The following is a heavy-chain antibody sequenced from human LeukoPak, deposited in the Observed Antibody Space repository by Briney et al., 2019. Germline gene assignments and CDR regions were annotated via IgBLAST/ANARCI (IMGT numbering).Heavy chain of an antibody. CDR2: IYYSGST. V-gene: IGHV4-39*01. J-gene: IGHJ6*02. Sequence: SETLSLTCTVSGGSISSSSYYWGWIRQPPGKGLGWIGSIYYSGSTYYNPSLKSRVTISVDTSKNQFSLKLSSVTAADTAVYYCARMIVATIRIGVYFYHGMDVWGQGTTVTVSS. CDR1: GGSISSSSYY. D-gene: IGHD5-12*01. CDR3: ARMIVATIRIGVYFYHGMDV.